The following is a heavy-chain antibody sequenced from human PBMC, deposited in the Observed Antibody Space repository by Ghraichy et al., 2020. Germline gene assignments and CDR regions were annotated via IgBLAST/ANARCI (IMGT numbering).Heavy chain of an antibody. D-gene: IGHD3-10*01. V-gene: IGHV3-53*01. J-gene: IGHJ4*02. Sequence: GGSLRLSCAASGFTFSSNYVSWVRQAPGKGLEWVSSIYSCGSTYYSDSVKGRFTISRDNSNNSLYLQKNSLIAEDTAVYYCARHGSGHDDHLVYWGQRTLVAVSS. CDR2: IYSCGST. CDR1: GFTFSSNY. CDR3: ARHGSGHDDHLVY.